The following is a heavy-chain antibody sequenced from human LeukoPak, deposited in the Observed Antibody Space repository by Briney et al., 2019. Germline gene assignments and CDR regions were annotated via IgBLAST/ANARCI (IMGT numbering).Heavy chain of an antibody. CDR3: ARASTFDY. V-gene: IGHV3-30-3*01. CDR1: GFTFSSYA. J-gene: IGHJ4*02. Sequence: PGGSLRLSCAASGFTFSSYAMHWARQAPGKGLEWVAFISYDGSNKYYADSVKGRFTISRDNSKNTLYLQMNSLRAEDTAVYYCARASTFDYWGQGTLVTVSS. CDR2: ISYDGSNK.